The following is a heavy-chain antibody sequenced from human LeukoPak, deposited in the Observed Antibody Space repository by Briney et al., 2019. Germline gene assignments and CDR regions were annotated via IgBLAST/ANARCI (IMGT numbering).Heavy chain of an antibody. D-gene: IGHD6-19*01. J-gene: IGHJ5*02. Sequence: GEALQISCKGSGYSFTSYWIGWVRPMPGKGLEWMGIIYPGDSDTRYSPSFQGQVTISADKSISTAYLQWSSLKASDTAMYYCARTREQWLEGWFDPWGQGTLVTVSS. V-gene: IGHV5-51*01. CDR1: GYSFTSYW. CDR3: ARTREQWLEGWFDP. CDR2: IYPGDSDT.